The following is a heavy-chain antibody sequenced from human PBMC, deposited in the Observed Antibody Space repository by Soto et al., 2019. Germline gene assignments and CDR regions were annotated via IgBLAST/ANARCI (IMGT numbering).Heavy chain of an antibody. J-gene: IGHJ4*02. V-gene: IGHV3-33*01. CDR1: GFTFSSHA. Sequence: QVQLVESGGGVVQPGGSLRLSCVASGFTFSSHAMHWVRQAPGKGLEWVAGIRCDGGKTYYADSVKGRFTVARDDSKNTLDLQMSSLRVEDTAVYYCARDQGYSIYDCDYLGQGTLVSVSP. CDR2: IRCDGGKT. D-gene: IGHD4-4*01. CDR3: ARDQGYSIYDCDY.